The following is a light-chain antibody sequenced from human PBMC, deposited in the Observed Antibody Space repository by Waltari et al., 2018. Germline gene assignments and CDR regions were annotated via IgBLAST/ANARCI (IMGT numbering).Light chain of an antibody. CDR1: QSVSRA. CDR2: GAS. Sequence: EIGLTQSPGSLSSSPGERVPLSCRASQSVSRALPWDQKKPGQAPRLLIFGASNRATGITDRCSGGGSETDFSLTISRLEPEDFAVYYCQHYVRLPATFGRGTKVEIK. V-gene: IGKV3-20*01. J-gene: IGKJ1*01. CDR3: QHYVRLPAT.